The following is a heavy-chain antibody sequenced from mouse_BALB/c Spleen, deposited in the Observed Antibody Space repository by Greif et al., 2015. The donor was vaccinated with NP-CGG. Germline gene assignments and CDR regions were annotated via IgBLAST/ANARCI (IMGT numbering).Heavy chain of an antibody. Sequence: QVQLQQSGPQLVRPGASVKISCKASGYSFTSYWMHWVKQRPGQGLEWIGMIDPSDSETRLNQKFKDKATLTVDKSSSTAYMQLSSPTSEDSAVYYCARYFDYDGTPPSYYYAMDYWGQGTSVTVSS. CDR1: GYSFTSYW. V-gene: IGHV1S126*01. CDR3: ARYFDYDGTPPSYYYAMDY. J-gene: IGHJ4*01. D-gene: IGHD2-4*01. CDR2: IDPSDSET.